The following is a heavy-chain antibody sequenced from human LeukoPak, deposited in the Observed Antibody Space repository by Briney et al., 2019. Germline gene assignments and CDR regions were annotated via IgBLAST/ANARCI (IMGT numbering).Heavy chain of an antibody. V-gene: IGHV3-66*01. CDR1: GFTVSNNY. J-gene: IGHJ1*01. CDR2: IYSGGST. D-gene: IGHD1-26*01. Sequence: GGSLRLSCAVSGFTVSNNYMSWVRQAPGKGLEWVSTIYSGGSTYYADSVKGRFTISRDNAKNAVYLQMNNLRAEDTAVYYCARDLGIVGAMDFQHWGQGTLVTVSS. CDR3: ARDLGIVGAMDFQH.